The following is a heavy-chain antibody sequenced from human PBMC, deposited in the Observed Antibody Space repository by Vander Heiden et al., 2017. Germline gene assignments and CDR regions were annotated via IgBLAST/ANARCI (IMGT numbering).Heavy chain of an antibody. Sequence: EVQQVESGGGLVKPGGSLRLPCAASGFSLSSYSMNWVRQAPGKVLEWVSSISASSSYIYYADSVKGRVTISRDNAKNSLYLQMNSLRAEDTAVYYCARDLRFDAFDIWGQGTMVTVSS. CDR2: ISASSSYI. CDR1: GFSLSSYS. V-gene: IGHV3-21*01. J-gene: IGHJ3*02. CDR3: ARDLRFDAFDI. D-gene: IGHD5-12*01.